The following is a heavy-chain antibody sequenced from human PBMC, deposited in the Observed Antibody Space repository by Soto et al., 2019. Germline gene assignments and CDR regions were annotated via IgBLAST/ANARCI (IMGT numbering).Heavy chain of an antibody. Sequence: SETLSLTCTVSGGSIRSSSYYWGWIRQPPGKGLAWIGSICYSGSTYYNPSLKSRVTISVDTSKNQFSIQLSSVTAADTSVYYCARRVLEWLLGKDNYYYGRDVWGQGTRVTVAS. D-gene: IGHD3-3*01. CDR3: ARRVLEWLLGKDNYYYGRDV. CDR1: GGSIRSSSYY. V-gene: IGHV4-39*01. CDR2: ICYSGST. J-gene: IGHJ6*02.